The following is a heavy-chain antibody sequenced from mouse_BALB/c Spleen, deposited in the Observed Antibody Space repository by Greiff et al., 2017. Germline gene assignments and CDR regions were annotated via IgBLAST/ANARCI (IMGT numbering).Heavy chain of an antibody. V-gene: IGHV1-54*01. CDR2: INPGSGGT. Sequence: QVQLQQSGAELVKPGASVKLSCTASGFNIKDTYMHWVKQRPGQGLEWIGVINPGSGGTNYNEKFKGKATLTADKSSSTAYMQLSSLTSDDSAVYFCARSGRDFDYWGQGTTLTVSS. CDR3: ARSGRDFDY. CDR1: GFNIKDTY. J-gene: IGHJ2*01.